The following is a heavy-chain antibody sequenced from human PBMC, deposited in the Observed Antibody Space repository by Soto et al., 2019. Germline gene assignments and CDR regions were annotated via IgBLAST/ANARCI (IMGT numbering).Heavy chain of an antibody. Sequence: GGSLRLSCAASGFTFDDYGMSWVRQAPGKGLEWVSGINWNGGSTGYADSVKGRFTISRDNAKNSLYLQMNSLRAEDTALYYCARDRVPAASYYYYGMDVWGQGTTVTVSS. D-gene: IGHD2-2*01. J-gene: IGHJ6*02. V-gene: IGHV3-20*04. CDR3: ARDRVPAASYYYYGMDV. CDR1: GFTFDDYG. CDR2: INWNGGST.